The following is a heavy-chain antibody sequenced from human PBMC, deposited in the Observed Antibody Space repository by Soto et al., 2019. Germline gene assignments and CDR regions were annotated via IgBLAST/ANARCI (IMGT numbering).Heavy chain of an antibody. CDR2: MDYSGSC. D-gene: IGHD2-21*02. CDR1: GGATRDKSYF. CDR3: ARQRLLRLKPDFDI. Sequence: TSSVSGGATRDKSYFWGWVCQSPGKALEWFGSMDYSGSCYYNPSLKSRVAISVATSRNQFSLKLRSVTAADTAVYFCARQRLLRLKPDFDIWGQGTLVTVS. J-gene: IGHJ4*02. V-gene: IGHV4-39*01.